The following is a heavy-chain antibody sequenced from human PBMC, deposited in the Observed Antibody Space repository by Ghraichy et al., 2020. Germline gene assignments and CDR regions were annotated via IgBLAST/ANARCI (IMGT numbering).Heavy chain of an antibody. Sequence: GGSLRLSFAASGLTFSASAMHWVRQASGKGLEWIGRIRSKAKNYATAYAASVKGRFTISRADSENMASLQMNSLKSEDTAVYYCTNYSDSGTSWLDPWGQGTLVTVSS. D-gene: IGHD4-11*01. CDR2: IRSKAKNYAT. V-gene: IGHV3-73*01. J-gene: IGHJ5*02. CDR1: GLTFSASA. CDR3: TNYSDSGTSWLDP.